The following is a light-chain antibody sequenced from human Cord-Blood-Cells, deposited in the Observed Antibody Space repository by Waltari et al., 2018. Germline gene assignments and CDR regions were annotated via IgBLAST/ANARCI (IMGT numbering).Light chain of an antibody. CDR2: DVS. V-gene: IGLV2-11*01. CDR1: SSDVGGYND. Sequence: QSALTQPRSVSGSPGQSVTLSCTGTSSDVGGYNDVSCYQQHPGKAPKLIIYDVSKRPSGVPDRFSGSKSGNTASLTISGLQAEDEADYYCCSYAGSYSWVFGGGTNLTVL. CDR3: CSYAGSYSWV. J-gene: IGLJ3*02.